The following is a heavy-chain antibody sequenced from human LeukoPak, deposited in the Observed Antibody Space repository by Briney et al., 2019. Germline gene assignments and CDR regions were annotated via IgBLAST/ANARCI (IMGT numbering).Heavy chain of an antibody. CDR1: GFTVSNNY. V-gene: IGHV3-53*01. CDR2: IYSGGST. J-gene: IGHJ4*02. Sequence: GGSLRLSCAASGFTVSNNYMSWVRQAPGKGLEWVSFIYSGGSTYYADSVNGRFTISRDNSKNTLYLQMHSLRAEDTAVYYCASSSSWYRMDYWGQGTLVTVSS. CDR3: ASSSSWYRMDY. D-gene: IGHD6-13*01.